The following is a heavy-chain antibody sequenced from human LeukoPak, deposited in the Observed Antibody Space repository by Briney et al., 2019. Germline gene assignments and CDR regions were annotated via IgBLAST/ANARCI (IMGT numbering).Heavy chain of an antibody. CDR1: GGSFSGYY. CDR3: ARGLLIAAAGDDWFDP. D-gene: IGHD6-13*01. J-gene: IGHJ5*02. Sequence: SETLSLTCAVYGGSFSGYYWSWIRQPPGKGLEWIGVINHSGSTNYNPSLKSRVTISVDTSKNQFSLKLSSVTAADTAVYYCARGLLIAAAGDDWFDPWGQGTLVTVSS. V-gene: IGHV4-34*01. CDR2: INHSGST.